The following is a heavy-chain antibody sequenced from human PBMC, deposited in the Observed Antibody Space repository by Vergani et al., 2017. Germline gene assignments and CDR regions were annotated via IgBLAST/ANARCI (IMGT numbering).Heavy chain of an antibody. CDR2: IQKDGIDK. V-gene: IGHV3-30*02. CDR1: GFTFNQYG. CDR3: VKDHPVFDE. Sequence: QVQLVESGGGVVQPGRSLRLSCAASGFTFNQYGMHWVRQAPGKGLECVAFIQKDGIDKFYADSVRGRFTISRDISKNTLYLEMNSLSAEDTALYDCVKDHPVFDEWGRGAMVSVS. J-gene: IGHJ4*02.